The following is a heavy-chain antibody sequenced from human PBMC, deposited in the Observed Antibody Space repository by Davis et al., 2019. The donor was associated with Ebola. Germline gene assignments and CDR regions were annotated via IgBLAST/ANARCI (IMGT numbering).Heavy chain of an antibody. V-gene: IGHV3-11*06. D-gene: IGHD3-3*01. J-gene: IGHJ6*02. CDR3: AREYYDFWRGFTSYHYYGMDV. Sequence: GSLRLSCVASGFTFSDYYMSWIRQAPGKGLEWVSYISTTSSYTNYADSVKGRFTISRDNAKNSLSLQMNSLKGEDTAVYYCAREYYDFWRGFTSYHYYGMDVWGQGTTVTVSS. CDR1: GFTFSDYY. CDR2: ISTTSSYT.